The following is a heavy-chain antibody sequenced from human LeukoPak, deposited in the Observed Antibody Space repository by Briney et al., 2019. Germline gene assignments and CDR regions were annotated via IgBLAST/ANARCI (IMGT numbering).Heavy chain of an antibody. V-gene: IGHV4-59*08. J-gene: IGHJ3*02. CDR1: GGSISSYY. D-gene: IGHD1-26*01. Sequence: SETLSLTCTVSGGSISSYYWSWIRRPPGKGLEWIGYIYYSGSTNYNPSLKSRVTISVDTSKNQFSLKLSSVTAADTAVYYCTHSGSADAFDIWGQGTMVTVSS. CDR2: IYYSGST. CDR3: THSGSADAFDI.